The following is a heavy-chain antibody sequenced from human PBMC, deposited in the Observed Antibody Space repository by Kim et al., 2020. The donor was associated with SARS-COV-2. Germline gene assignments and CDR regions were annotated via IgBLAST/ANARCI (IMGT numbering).Heavy chain of an antibody. J-gene: IGHJ4*01. CDR1: GFTFETHY. CDR3: ARGIRGNTGWGVDY. V-gene: IGHV3-7*01. Sequence: GGSLRLSCAASGFTFETHYMTWVRQAPGRGLEWLANIRPDGSPAFYVDSVKGRFTISRDNGYNTLYLQMNSLKVEDTAVYYCARGIRGNTGWGVDYWG. CDR2: IRPDGSPA. D-gene: IGHD3-10*01.